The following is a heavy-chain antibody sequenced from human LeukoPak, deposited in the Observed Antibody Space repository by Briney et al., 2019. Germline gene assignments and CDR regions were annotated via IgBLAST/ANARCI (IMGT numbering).Heavy chain of an antibody. J-gene: IGHJ3*02. CDR2: ISSSSSTI. CDR1: GFTFSSYS. D-gene: IGHD2-8*01. Sequence: GGSLRLSCAASGFTFSSYSMNWVRQAPGKGLEWVAYISSSSSTIHYADSVKGRFTISRDNAKNSLYLQMNSLRHEDTAVYSCPRDLISRAPAFDIWGQGKMVTVSS. V-gene: IGHV3-48*02. CDR3: PRDLISRAPAFDI.